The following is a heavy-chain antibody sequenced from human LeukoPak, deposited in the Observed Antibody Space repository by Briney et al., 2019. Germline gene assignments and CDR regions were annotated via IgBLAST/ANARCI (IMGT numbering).Heavy chain of an antibody. CDR1: GFTVSSNY. V-gene: IGHV3-66*01. J-gene: IGHJ4*02. CDR3: AGGGVGAIFSHFDY. D-gene: IGHD1-26*01. Sequence: GGSLRLSCAASGFTVSSNYMSWVRQAPGKGLEWVSVIYSGGSIYYADSVKGRFTISRDNSKNTLYLQMNSLRAEDTAVYYCAGGGVGAIFSHFDYWGQGTLVTVSS. CDR2: IYSGGSI.